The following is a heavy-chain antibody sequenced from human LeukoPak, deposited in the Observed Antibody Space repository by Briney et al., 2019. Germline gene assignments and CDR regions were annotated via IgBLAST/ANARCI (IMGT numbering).Heavy chain of an antibody. J-gene: IGHJ3*02. CDR3: ARRFGGGFLEWLEGPDAFDI. V-gene: IGHV1-8*03. Sequence: ASVKVSCKASGYTFTSYDINWVRQATGQGLEWMGWMNPNSGNTGYAQKFQGRVTITRNTSISTAYMELRSLRSDDTAVYYCARRFGGGFLEWLEGPDAFDIWGQGTMVTVSS. D-gene: IGHD3-3*01. CDR1: GYTFTSYD. CDR2: MNPNSGNT.